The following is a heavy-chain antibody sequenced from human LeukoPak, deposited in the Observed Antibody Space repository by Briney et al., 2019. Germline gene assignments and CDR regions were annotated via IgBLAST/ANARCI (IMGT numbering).Heavy chain of an antibody. D-gene: IGHD6-19*01. Sequence: GGSLRLSCAASGFTFSSYAMSWVRQAPGKGLEWVSAISGSGGSTYYADSVKGRFTISRDNSKNTLYLQTNSLRAEDTAVYYCAKARGVYSSGWVDYWGQGTLVTVSS. J-gene: IGHJ4*02. CDR1: GFTFSSYA. V-gene: IGHV3-23*01. CDR3: AKARGVYSSGWVDY. CDR2: ISGSGGST.